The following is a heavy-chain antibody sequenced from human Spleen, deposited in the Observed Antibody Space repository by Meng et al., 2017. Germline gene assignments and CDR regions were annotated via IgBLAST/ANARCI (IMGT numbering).Heavy chain of an antibody. CDR1: HYTFTGYG. CDR3: ARGGVYYGMDV. CDR2: MNPRSGNT. J-gene: IGHJ6*02. V-gene: IGHV1-8*02. Sequence: QVQVVQSGAEVKRPGASVKVSCKASHYTFTGYGVSWFRQAPGQGLEWMGWMNPRSGNTGYAQKFQGRVTMTRNTPISTAYMELSSLASEDTAVYYCARGGVYYGMDVWGQGTMVTVSS.